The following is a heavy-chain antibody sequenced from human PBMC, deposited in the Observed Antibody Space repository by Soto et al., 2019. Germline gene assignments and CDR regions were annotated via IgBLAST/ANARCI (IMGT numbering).Heavy chain of an antibody. CDR1: GYXFTSYL. V-gene: IGHV5-51*01. CDR3: ARSALPVAGTAVDY. CDR2: IYPGYSDT. Sequence: EXLKISCKSSGYXFTSYLLVWVRHMPGKGLEWMGIIYPGYSDTRYSPSFQGQVTISADKSIITAYLQWSSLKASDTAMYYCARSALPVAGTAVDYWGQGTLVTVS. J-gene: IGHJ4*02. D-gene: IGHD6-19*01.